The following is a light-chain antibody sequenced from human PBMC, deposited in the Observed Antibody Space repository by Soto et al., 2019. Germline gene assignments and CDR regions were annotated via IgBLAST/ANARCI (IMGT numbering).Light chain of an antibody. J-gene: IGLJ2*01. Sequence: QSVLTQPPSASGTPGQRVTISCSGSSSNIGSNYVYWYQQLPGTVPQLLIYRNSERPSGVPDRFSGSKSGTSASLAIRGLXXXXEADYYCAAWDDSLSGVVFGGGTKLTVL. CDR1: SSNIGSNY. V-gene: IGLV1-47*01. CDR2: RNS. CDR3: AAWDDSLSGVV.